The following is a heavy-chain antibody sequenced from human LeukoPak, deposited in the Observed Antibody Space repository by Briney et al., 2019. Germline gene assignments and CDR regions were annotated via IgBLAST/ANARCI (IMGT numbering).Heavy chain of an antibody. CDR2: ISSSSSNI. CDR3: ARGDLVRTPVIPIAY. V-gene: IGHV3-21*01. D-gene: IGHD3-9*01. Sequence: GGSLRLSCAAARFTFSSNSMNWVRQAPGKGREWVTSISSSSSNIYYADSVKGRFTIYRDNAKNSMYLQINRLRTEDTAVYYCARGDLVRTPVIPIAYWGQGTLVTVSS. CDR1: RFTFSSNS. J-gene: IGHJ4*02.